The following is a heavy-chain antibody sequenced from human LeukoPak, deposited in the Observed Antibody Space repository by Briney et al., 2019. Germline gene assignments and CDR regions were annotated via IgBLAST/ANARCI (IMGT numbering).Heavy chain of an antibody. V-gene: IGHV3-11*01. CDR2: ISSSGSTI. Sequence: GGSLRLSCAASGFTFSDYYMSWIRQAPGKGLEWVSYISSSGSTIYYADSVKGRFTISRDNAKNSLSLQMNSLTAEDTAVYYCARDYFDTSGSIDCWGQGTLVTVSS. J-gene: IGHJ4*02. CDR1: GFTFSDYY. CDR3: ARDYFDTSGSIDC. D-gene: IGHD3-22*01.